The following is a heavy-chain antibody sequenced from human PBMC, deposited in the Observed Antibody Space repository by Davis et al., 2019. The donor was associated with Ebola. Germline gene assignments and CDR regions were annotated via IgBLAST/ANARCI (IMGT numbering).Heavy chain of an antibody. Sequence: GESLKISCAASEFTFRSYAMSWVRQAPGKGLEWVSAISGSGDSTYYADSVKGRFTISRDNSKNTLYLQMNSLRAEDTAIYYCAKDPKAEVTSGSWGQGTLVTVSS. D-gene: IGHD3-16*01. CDR1: EFTFRSYA. CDR3: AKDPKAEVTSGS. V-gene: IGHV3-23*01. J-gene: IGHJ5*02. CDR2: ISGSGDST.